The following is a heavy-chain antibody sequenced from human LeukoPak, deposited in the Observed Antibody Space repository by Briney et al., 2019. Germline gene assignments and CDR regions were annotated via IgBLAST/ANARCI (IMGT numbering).Heavy chain of an antibody. V-gene: IGHV1-46*01. CDR1: GHTFTNYH. Sequence: GASVKVSCTASGHTFTNYHIHWVRQAPGQGVEWMGAVYATGGVAINTQTFPVRVTMTRDTSTGTVYMELSSLRFEDTAIYYCATEAPRSYYFDYWGQGIQVTVSS. CDR3: ATEAPRSYYFDY. CDR2: VYATGGVA. J-gene: IGHJ4*02.